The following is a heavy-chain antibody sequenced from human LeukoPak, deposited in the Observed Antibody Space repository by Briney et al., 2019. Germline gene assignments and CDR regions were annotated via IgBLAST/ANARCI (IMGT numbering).Heavy chain of an antibody. V-gene: IGHV1-2*02. CDR1: GYIFSDYY. J-gene: IGHJ2*01. CDR2: INPKSGFT. D-gene: IGHD3-16*01. Sequence: ASVKVSCKASGYIFSDYYIHWVRQAPGQGLEWMGLINPKSGFTDYSQKFQGRVTMTRDTSIGTAYMEPSRLRSDDTAVYYCARPQGAHYWYFDLWGRGSLVTVSS. CDR3: ARPQGAHYWYFDL.